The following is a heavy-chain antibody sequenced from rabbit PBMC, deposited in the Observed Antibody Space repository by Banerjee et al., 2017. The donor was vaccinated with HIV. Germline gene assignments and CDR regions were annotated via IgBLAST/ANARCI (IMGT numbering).Heavy chain of an antibody. V-gene: IGHV1S45*01. J-gene: IGHJ4*01. D-gene: IGHD4-1*01. CDR3: ARDLAGVIGWNFNL. CDR2: IYANSTGST. Sequence: QQLLVESGGGLVKPGASLTLTCTASGFTISSRYWICWVRQAPGKGLEWIACIYANSTGSTYYASWAKGRFTISRTSSTTVALQMTSLTAADTATYFCARDLAGVIGWNFNLWGPGTLVTVS. CDR1: GFTISSRYW.